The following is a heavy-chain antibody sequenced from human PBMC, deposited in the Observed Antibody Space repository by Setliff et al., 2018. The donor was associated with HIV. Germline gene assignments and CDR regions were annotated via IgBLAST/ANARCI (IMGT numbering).Heavy chain of an antibody. Sequence: SVKVSCKASGGSFSSFTISWVRQAPGQGLEWMGGIIPALGTANYAQKFQGRVTITADESTSTAYMELSSLRSEDTAIYYCANFGGNTISAPLDYWGQGTLVTVSS. J-gene: IGHJ4*02. D-gene: IGHD6-6*01. CDR2: IIPALGTA. CDR1: GGSFSSFT. V-gene: IGHV1-69*13. CDR3: ANFGGNTISAPLDY.